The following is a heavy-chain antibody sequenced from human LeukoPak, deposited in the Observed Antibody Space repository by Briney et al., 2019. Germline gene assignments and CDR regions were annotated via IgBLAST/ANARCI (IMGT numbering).Heavy chain of an antibody. CDR1: GGSISSHY. V-gene: IGHV4-59*11. CDR3: ARDPTLRGYSYGPPGAFDI. Sequence: SETLSLTCTVSGGSISSHYWSWIRQPPGKGLEWIGYISYSGSTNYNPSLKSRVTISVDTSKNQFSLKLSSVTAADTAVYYCARDPTLRGYSYGPPGAFDIWGQGTMVTVSS. J-gene: IGHJ3*02. D-gene: IGHD5-18*01. CDR2: ISYSGST.